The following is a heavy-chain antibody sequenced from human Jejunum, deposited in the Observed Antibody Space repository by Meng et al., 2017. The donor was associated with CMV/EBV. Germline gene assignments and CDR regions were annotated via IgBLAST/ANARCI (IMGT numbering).Heavy chain of an antibody. Sequence: CKAAGDTPTADFMCWVRQAPGQGLEWMRWINSHSGATQYAQKFQGRVTMTRDTSISTVYMDLSSLRSDDTADYYCLTYTSSSHSFGPWGQGTLVTVSS. CDR3: LTYTSSSHSFGP. D-gene: IGHD6-6*01. CDR1: GDTPTADF. CDR2: INSHSGAT. J-gene: IGHJ5*02. V-gene: IGHV1-2*02.